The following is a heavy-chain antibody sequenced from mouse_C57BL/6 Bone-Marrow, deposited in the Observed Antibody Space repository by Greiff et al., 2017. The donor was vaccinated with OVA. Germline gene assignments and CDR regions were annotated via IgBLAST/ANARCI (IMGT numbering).Heavy chain of an antibody. CDR1: GFTFTSYW. CDR2: INSSNGVP. D-gene: IGHD2-1*01. J-gene: IGHJ4*01. CDR3: ARPYYGKDAMDY. Sequence: QVQLQQSGTELVKPGASVKLSCTASGFTFTSYWLHLVKQRPGRGLVWIGNINSSNGVPNYNDNFKSHASLTLDTSSSPDYMQLSSLTSEDSAVYYCARPYYGKDAMDYWGQGTSVTVSS. V-gene: IGHV1-53*01.